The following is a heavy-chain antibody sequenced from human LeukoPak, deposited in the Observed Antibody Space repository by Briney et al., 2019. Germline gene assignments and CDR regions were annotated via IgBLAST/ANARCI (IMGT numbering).Heavy chain of an antibody. CDR1: GFTFSSYS. Sequence: GGFLRLSCAASGFTFSSYSMNWVRQAPGKGLEWVSSISSSSSYIYYADSVKGRFTISRDNAKNSLYLQMNSLRAEDTAVYYCARDYGSGSYPPGYWGQGTLVTVSS. J-gene: IGHJ4*02. CDR3: ARDYGSGSYPPGY. V-gene: IGHV3-21*01. D-gene: IGHD3-10*01. CDR2: ISSSSSYI.